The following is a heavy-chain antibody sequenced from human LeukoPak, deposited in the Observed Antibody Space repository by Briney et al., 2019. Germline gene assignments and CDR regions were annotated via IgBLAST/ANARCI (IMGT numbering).Heavy chain of an antibody. D-gene: IGHD2-15*01. J-gene: IGHJ6*02. CDR2: IYHSGST. CDR1: GGSISSSNW. Sequence: KASETLSLTCAVSGGSISSSNWWSWVRQPPGKGLEWIGEIYHSGSTNYNPSLKSRVTISVDKSKNQFSLKLSSVTAADTAVYYCARDKSHCSGGSCYYYGMDVWGQGTTVTVSS. V-gene: IGHV4-4*02. CDR3: ARDKSHCSGGSCYYYGMDV.